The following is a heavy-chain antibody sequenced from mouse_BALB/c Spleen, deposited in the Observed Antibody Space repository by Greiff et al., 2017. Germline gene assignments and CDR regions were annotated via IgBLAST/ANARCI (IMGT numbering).Heavy chain of an antibody. CDR3: ARVGDGYYVYAMDY. CDR1: GFSLTGYG. J-gene: IGHJ4*01. D-gene: IGHD2-3*01. Sequence: VQLVESGPGLVAPSQSLSITCTVSGFSLTGYGVNWVRQPPGKGLEWLGMIWGDGSTDYNSALKSRLSISKDNSKSQVFLKMNSLQTDDTARYYCARVGDGYYVYAMDYWGQGTSVTVSA. V-gene: IGHV2-6-7*01. CDR2: IWGDGST.